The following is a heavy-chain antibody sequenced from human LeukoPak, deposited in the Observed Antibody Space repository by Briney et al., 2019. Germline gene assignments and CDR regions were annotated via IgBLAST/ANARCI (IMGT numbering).Heavy chain of an antibody. CDR1: GFTFSTYW. CDR2: INQDASEI. CDR3: ATDRDNSDWQKRFDS. D-gene: IGHD2-21*02. Sequence: PGVSLRLSCAASGFTFSTYWMNWYRQAPGKGLEWVGNINQDASEINYVDSVRGRFTISRDNAKNSLHLQMNSLRAEDTAVYYCATDRDNSDWQKRFDSWGQGTLVTVSS. V-gene: IGHV3-7*01. J-gene: IGHJ4*02.